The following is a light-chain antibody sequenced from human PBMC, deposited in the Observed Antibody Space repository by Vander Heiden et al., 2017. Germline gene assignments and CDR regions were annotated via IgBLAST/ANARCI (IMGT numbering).Light chain of an antibody. CDR1: ALPKQY. CDR2: KVM. J-gene: IGLJ2*01. CDR3: QEADSSDTYRGQVV. V-gene: IGLV3-25*03. Sequence: SYELTQPPSVSVSPGQTARITCSGDALPKQYAYWYQQKPGQAPVLGIYKVMERPSGIPERFSGSSSGTTVTLTTSGVQAEDEADYYCQEADSSDTYRGQVVFGGGTKLTVL.